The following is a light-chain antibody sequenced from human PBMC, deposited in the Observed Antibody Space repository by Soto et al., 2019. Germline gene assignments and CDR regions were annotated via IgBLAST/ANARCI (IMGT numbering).Light chain of an antibody. CDR2: GAS. CDR3: QQGYSISWT. CDR1: QSISSY. J-gene: IGKJ1*01. V-gene: IGKV1-39*01. Sequence: DIQMTQSPSSLSASVGDRVTITCRARQSISSYLNWYQQRPGKAPKVLIYGASTLQSGVPSRFSGSGSGTEFTLTISSLQPEDFAPYSCQQGYSISWTFXQGTTVDI.